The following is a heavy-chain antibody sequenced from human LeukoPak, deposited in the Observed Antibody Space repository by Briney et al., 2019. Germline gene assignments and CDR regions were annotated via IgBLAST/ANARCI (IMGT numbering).Heavy chain of an antibody. Sequence: GGPLTFSCAASGFTFGDYAMRWVRQAPGKGLEWVSAISGVSGSTTIYAASVKGRFTVSRDNSKSRLFLQMNSLRAEDTAVYYCAKNFGSGRGVPYGMDVWGQGTTVTVAS. D-gene: IGHD3-10*01. V-gene: IGHV3-23*01. CDR3: AKNFGSGRGVPYGMDV. J-gene: IGHJ6*02. CDR2: ISGVSGSTT. CDR1: GFTFGDYA.